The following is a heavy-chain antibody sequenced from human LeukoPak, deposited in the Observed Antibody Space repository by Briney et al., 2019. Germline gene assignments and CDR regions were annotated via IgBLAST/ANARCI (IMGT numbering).Heavy chain of an antibody. CDR1: GYSISSGNY. V-gene: IGHV4-38-2*02. CDR2: IYHSGNT. CDR3: ASDRAPYYYDSSAYYLAD. J-gene: IGHJ4*02. D-gene: IGHD3-22*01. Sequence: PSETLSLTCTVSGYSISSGNYWGWIRQPPGKGLEWIGSIYHSGNTYYNPSLKSRVTISVDTSKNQFTLKLSSVTAADTAVYYCASDRAPYYYDSSAYYLADWGQGTLVTVSS.